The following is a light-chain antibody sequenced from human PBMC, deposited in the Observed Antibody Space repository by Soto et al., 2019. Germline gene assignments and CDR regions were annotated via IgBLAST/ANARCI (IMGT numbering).Light chain of an antibody. Sequence: EIVMTQSPATLSVSPGERATLSCRASQSVSSNLAWYQQKPGQAPRLLIYGASTRATGIPARFSDSGSGTEFTLPISSLQSEDFAVYYCQQYNNWPPFTFGPGTKVDIK. CDR2: GAS. CDR3: QQYNNWPPFT. J-gene: IGKJ3*01. CDR1: QSVSSN. V-gene: IGKV3-15*01.